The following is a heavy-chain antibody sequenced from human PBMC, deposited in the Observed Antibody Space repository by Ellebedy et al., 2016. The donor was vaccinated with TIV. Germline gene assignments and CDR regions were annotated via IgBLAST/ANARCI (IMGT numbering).Heavy chain of an antibody. CDR2: LSQDGHEK. V-gene: IGHV3-7*01. CDR1: GFSFRSYW. Sequence: GESLKISCLASGFSFRSYWMSWVRQAPGKGLEWVANLSQDGHEKFYVASVKGRFTISRDNAKNSLYLQMNSLKVEDTAVYYCARRGSYGDYAVQINNWFDSWGQGTLVTVYS. CDR3: ARRGSYGDYAVQINNWFDS. D-gene: IGHD4-17*01. J-gene: IGHJ5*01.